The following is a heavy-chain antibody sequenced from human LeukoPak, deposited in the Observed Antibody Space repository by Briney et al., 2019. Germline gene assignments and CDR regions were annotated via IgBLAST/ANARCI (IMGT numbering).Heavy chain of an antibody. D-gene: IGHD5-24*01. Sequence: PVASVKVSCKASGYTFTGYYMHWVRQAPGQGLEWMGWINPNSGGTNYAQKFQGRVTMTRDTSISTAYMELSRLRSDDTAVYYCATEGYRVTTDAFDIWGQGTMVTVSS. CDR1: GYTFTGYY. J-gene: IGHJ3*02. CDR3: ATEGYRVTTDAFDI. CDR2: INPNSGGT. V-gene: IGHV1-2*02.